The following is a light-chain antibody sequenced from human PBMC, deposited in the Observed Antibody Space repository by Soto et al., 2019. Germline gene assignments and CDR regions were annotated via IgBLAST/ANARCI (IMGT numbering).Light chain of an antibody. V-gene: IGKV3-20*01. CDR1: QSMSNRY. J-gene: IGKJ2*01. CDR2: GTS. CDR3: QQYTNSPPMST. Sequence: DIVLTQSPGTLSLSPGERATLSCRASQSMSNRYLAWYHQKPGQAPRLLIYGTSNRASGIPDRFSGSGSGTAFTLPISRLEPEDFALYYCQQYTNSPPMSTFGQGTRLEI.